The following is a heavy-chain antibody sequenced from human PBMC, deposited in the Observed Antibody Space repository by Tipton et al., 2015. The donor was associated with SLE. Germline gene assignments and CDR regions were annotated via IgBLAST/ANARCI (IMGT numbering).Heavy chain of an antibody. CDR2: IYHSGST. CDR3: ARDRPRLRFKSGAFDI. D-gene: IGHD4-17*01. CDR1: TYSISNGHY. Sequence: TLSLTCSVSTYSISNGHYWAWVRQPPGKGLEWIGYIYHSGSTYYNPSLKSRVTISVDTSKNQFSLKLSSVTAADTAVYYCARDRPRLRFKSGAFDIWGQGTMVTVSS. V-gene: IGHV4-38-2*02. J-gene: IGHJ3*02.